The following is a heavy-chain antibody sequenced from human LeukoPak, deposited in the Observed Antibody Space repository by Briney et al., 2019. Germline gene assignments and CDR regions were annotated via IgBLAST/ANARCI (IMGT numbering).Heavy chain of an antibody. V-gene: IGHV4-4*07. CDR3: ARLITRTTTAFDI. D-gene: IGHD1-7*01. CDR2: VYTSGST. Sequence: SETLSLTCSVSGGSISGYYWTWVRQPAGKGLEWVGRVYTSGSTHYNPYLKKRLIMLVRKSKNQFSLKLSSVTAADAGVYYCARLITRTTTAFDIWGQGTMVTVSS. CDR1: GGSISGYY. J-gene: IGHJ3*02.